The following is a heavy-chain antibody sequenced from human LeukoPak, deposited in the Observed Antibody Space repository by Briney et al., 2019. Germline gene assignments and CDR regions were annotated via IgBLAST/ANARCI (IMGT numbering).Heavy chain of an antibody. CDR1: GSGFTFGNFG. Sequence: GGSLRLSCEASGSGFTFGNFGMSRVRQAPGKGLEWVSAVTGNGGNTYYADSVKGRFTISRDTSKNTLFLQMNSLRVEDSAVYYCAKAVGPSGYYPASWGQGTLVTVSS. D-gene: IGHD3-22*01. V-gene: IGHV3-23*01. CDR3: AKAVGPSGYYPAS. CDR2: VTGNGGNT. J-gene: IGHJ5*02.